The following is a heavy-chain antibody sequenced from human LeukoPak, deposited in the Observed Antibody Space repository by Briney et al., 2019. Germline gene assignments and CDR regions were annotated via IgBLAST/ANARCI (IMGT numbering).Heavy chain of an antibody. CDR2: ISYDGSNK. CDR3: AKAFYYYDSSGLIDY. Sequence: PGGSLRLSCAASGFTFSSYGMHWVRQAPGKGLEWVAVISYDGSNKYYADSVKGRFTISRDNSKNTLYLQMNSLRAEDTAVYYCAKAFYYYDSSGLIDYWGQGTLVTVSS. V-gene: IGHV3-30*18. CDR1: GFTFSSYG. D-gene: IGHD3-22*01. J-gene: IGHJ4*02.